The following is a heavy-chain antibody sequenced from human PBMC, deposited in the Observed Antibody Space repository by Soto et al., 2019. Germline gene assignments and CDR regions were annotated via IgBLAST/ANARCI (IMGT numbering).Heavy chain of an antibody. V-gene: IGHV3-33*01. CDR1: GFTFSSYG. CDR2: IWYDGSNK. Sequence: QVQLVESGGGVVQPGRSLRLSCAASGFTFSSYGMHWVRQAPGKGLEWVAVIWYDGSNKYYADSVKGRFTISRDNSKNTLYLQMNSLRAEDTAVYYRARDRVRWAFDYWGQGTLVTVSS. CDR3: ARDRVRWAFDY. D-gene: IGHD4-17*01. J-gene: IGHJ4*02.